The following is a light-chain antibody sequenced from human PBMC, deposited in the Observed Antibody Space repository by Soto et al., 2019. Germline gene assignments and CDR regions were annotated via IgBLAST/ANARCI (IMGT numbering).Light chain of an antibody. CDR3: QQYGSSTWT. J-gene: IGKJ1*01. Sequence: IVLTQSPGTLSLSPGERATLSCRASQSVSSSSLAWYQQRPGQAPRLLMYGASTRATGIPDRFSGSGSGTDFSLTISGLEPEDFAVYYCQQYGSSTWTFGQGTKVDIK. CDR1: QSVSSSS. V-gene: IGKV3-20*01. CDR2: GAS.